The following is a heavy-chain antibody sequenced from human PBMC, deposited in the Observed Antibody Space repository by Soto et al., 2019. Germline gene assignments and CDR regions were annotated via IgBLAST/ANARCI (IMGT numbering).Heavy chain of an antibody. CDR3: GRLEGLAKSAYHYEY. V-gene: IGHV4-39*01. J-gene: IGHJ4*02. CDR1: GCSVRSTSSY. Sequence: SETLSLTCTVSGCSVRSTSSYWGWVRQPPGKGLEWIGSAYFSGSTYYNPSLESRVTISVDKSKNKFSLKLMSLSAADTAVYYCGRLEGLAKSAYHYEYWGQRALVTVSS. CDR2: AYFSGST. D-gene: IGHD3-9*01.